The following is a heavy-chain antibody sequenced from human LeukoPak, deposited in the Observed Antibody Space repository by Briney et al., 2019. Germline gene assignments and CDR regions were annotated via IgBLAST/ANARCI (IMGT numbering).Heavy chain of an antibody. CDR1: GFTFSSYA. V-gene: IGHV3-30-3*01. Sequence: GRSLRLSCAASGFTFSSYAMHWVRQAPGKGLEWVAVISYDGSNKYYADSVKGRFTISRDNSKNTLYLQMNSLRAEDTAVYYCARGNYSSSWYYYYYYGMDVWGQGTTVTVSS. CDR2: ISYDGSNK. D-gene: IGHD6-13*01. J-gene: IGHJ6*02. CDR3: ARGNYSSSWYYYYYYGMDV.